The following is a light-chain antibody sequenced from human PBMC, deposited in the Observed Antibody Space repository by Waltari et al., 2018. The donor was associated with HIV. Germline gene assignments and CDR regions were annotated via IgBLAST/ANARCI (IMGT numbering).Light chain of an antibody. CDR2: ANT. V-gene: IGLV1-40*01. Sequence: QSVLTQPPSVSGAPGQRVTISCTGSSPNIGAGYDVHWYQQLPGTAPKLLIYANTTRPSGVSDRFSGSKSGTSASLAITGLQAEDEADYYCQSYDSRQSGFWVFGGGTKVTVL. CDR1: SPNIGAGYD. CDR3: QSYDSRQSGFWV. J-gene: IGLJ3*02.